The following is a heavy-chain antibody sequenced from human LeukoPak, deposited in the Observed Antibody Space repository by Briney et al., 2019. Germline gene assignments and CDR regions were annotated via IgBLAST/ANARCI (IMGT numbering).Heavy chain of an antibody. CDR2: INWNGNKI. CDR3: ARGFCSSITCYAGGNWFDP. Sequence: GGSLRLSCAASGFNFDDYVMNWVRQVPGKGLEWVSGINWNGNKIDYADSVKGRFTISRDNAKNSLYLQMNSLTAEDTALYHCARGFCSSITCYAGGNWFDPWGQGTLVTVSS. CDR1: GFNFDDYV. V-gene: IGHV3-20*01. J-gene: IGHJ5*02. D-gene: IGHD2-2*01.